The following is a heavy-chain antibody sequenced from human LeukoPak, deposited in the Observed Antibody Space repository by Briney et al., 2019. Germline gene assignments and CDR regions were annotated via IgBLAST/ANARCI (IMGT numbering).Heavy chain of an antibody. J-gene: IGHJ6*04. D-gene: IGHD3-10*01. CDR3: ASTLAYYYGSGSYYGMDV. CDR1: GGSISSYY. V-gene: IGHV4-59*01. Sequence: SETLSLTCTVSGGSISSYYWSWIRQPPGKGLEWIGYIYYSGSTNYNPSLKSRVTISVDTSKNQFSLKLSSVTAADTAVYYCASTLAYYYGSGSYYGMDVWGKGTTVTVSS. CDR2: IYYSGST.